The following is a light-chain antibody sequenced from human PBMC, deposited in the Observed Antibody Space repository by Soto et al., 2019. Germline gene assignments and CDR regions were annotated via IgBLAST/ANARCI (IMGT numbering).Light chain of an antibody. Sequence: QSVLTQPPSASGTPGQRVTISCSGSSXNIGGNPVNWYQQLPGAAPKLLIYNNNQRPSGVPDRFSGSKSGTSASLAISGLQSEDEADYYCAAWHDSLNGPVFGGGT. CDR3: AAWHDSLNGPV. CDR2: NNN. V-gene: IGLV1-44*01. J-gene: IGLJ3*02. CDR1: SXNIGGNP.